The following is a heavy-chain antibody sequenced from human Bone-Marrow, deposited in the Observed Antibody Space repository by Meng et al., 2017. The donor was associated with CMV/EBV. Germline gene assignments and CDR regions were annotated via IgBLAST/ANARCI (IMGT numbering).Heavy chain of an antibody. Sequence: ASVKVSCKASGYTFTSYYMHWVRQAPGQGLEWMGIINPSGGSTSYAQKFQGRVTITTDESTSTAYMELSSLRSEDTAVYYCARDIEDRWGQGTLVTVSS. CDR1: GYTFTSYY. J-gene: IGHJ4*02. V-gene: IGHV1-46*01. CDR3: ARDIEDR. D-gene: IGHD2-15*01. CDR2: INPSGGST.